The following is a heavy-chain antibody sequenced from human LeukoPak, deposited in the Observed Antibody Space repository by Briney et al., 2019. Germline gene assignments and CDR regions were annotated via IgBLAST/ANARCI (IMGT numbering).Heavy chain of an antibody. V-gene: IGHV3-30-3*01. D-gene: IGHD3-16*01. Sequence: GGSLRLSCAASGFTFSSYAMHWVRQAPGKGLEWVAVISYDGSNKYYADSVKGRFTISRDNSKNTLYLQMNSLRAEDTAVYYCARACYDYVWGTPPFDYWGQGTLVTVSS. CDR1: GFTFSSYA. J-gene: IGHJ4*02. CDR2: ISYDGSNK. CDR3: ARACYDYVWGTPPFDY.